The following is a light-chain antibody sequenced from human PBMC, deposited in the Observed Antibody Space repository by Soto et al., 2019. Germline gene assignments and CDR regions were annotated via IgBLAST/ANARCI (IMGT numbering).Light chain of an antibody. J-gene: IGKJ3*01. CDR1: QDIRGW. V-gene: IGKV1-12*01. Sequence: DIQMTQSPPSLSASVGDRVTIICRASQDIRGWLAWYQKKPGKGPKLLIHGASNLQTGVPSRFSGSGSGTEFTLTIDNLQAEDFATYFCQQANKFPRYFGPGTTVEIK. CDR2: GAS. CDR3: QQANKFPRY.